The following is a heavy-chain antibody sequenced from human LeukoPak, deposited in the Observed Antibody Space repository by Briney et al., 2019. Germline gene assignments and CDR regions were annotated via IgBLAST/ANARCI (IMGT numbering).Heavy chain of an antibody. V-gene: IGHV3-64*01. D-gene: IGHD1-26*01. CDR2: ISSNGGST. Sequence: GGSLRLSCAASGFTFSNYAMHWVRQAPGKGLEYVSVISSNGGSTYFANSVKGRFTISRGNSKNTLYLQMGSLRAEDMAVYYCARGGVVIEGATSIDYWGQGTLVTVSS. CDR3: ARGGVVIEGATSIDY. CDR1: GFTFSNYA. J-gene: IGHJ4*02.